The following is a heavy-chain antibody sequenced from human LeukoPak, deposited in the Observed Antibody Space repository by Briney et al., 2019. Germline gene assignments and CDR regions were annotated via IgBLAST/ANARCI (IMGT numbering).Heavy chain of an antibody. CDR3: ARAYYGSGSFDY. D-gene: IGHD3-10*01. CDR2: ISYDGSNK. J-gene: IGHJ4*02. V-gene: IGHV3-30-3*01. CDR1: GFTFSSYA. Sequence: GGSLRLSCAASGFTFSSYAMHWVRQAPGKGLEWVAVISYDGSNKYYADSVKGRFTISRDNSKNTLYLQMNSLRAEDRAVYYCARAYYGSGSFDYWGQGTLVTVSS.